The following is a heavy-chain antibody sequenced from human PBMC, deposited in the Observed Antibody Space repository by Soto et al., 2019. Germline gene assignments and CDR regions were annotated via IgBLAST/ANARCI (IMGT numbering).Heavy chain of an antibody. D-gene: IGHD6-13*01. CDR1: GFTFSSYS. J-gene: IGHJ3*02. Sequence: GGSLRLSCAASGFTFSSYSMNWVRQAPGKGLEWVSSISSSSSYIYYADSVKGRFTISRDNAKNSLYLQMNSLRAEDTAVYYCARALPGSSSAFDIWGQGTMVTVSS. V-gene: IGHV3-21*01. CDR3: ARALPGSSSAFDI. CDR2: ISSSSSYI.